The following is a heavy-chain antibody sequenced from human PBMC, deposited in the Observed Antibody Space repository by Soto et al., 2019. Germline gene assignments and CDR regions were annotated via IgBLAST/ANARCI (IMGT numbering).Heavy chain of an antibody. CDR3: AKDSLGSSNVFDV. CDR1: GLSFSDYA. J-gene: IGHJ3*01. V-gene: IGHV3-30*18. D-gene: IGHD2-2*01. CDR2: VSYDVNTK. Sequence: PXVCLRLSCVVCGLSFSDYAIHWVRRAPGKGLQWVATVSYDVNTKNFAESVKGRFFLSRDKYKNTVYLLMNSLRSEDTALYYCAKDSLGSSNVFDVWGRGTVVTVSS.